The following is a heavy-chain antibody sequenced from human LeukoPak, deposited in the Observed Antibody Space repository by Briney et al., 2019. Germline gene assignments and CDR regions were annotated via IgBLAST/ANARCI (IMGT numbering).Heavy chain of an antibody. D-gene: IGHD2-15*01. V-gene: IGHV1-2*02. J-gene: IGHJ5*02. Sequence: ASVKVSCKASGYTFTSYDINWVRQAPGQGLECMGWINPNSGGTNYAQKFQGRVTMTRDTSISTAYMELSRLRSDDTAVYYCARGSDIVVVVAATKFDPWGQGTLVTVSS. CDR2: INPNSGGT. CDR1: GYTFTSYD. CDR3: ARGSDIVVVVAATKFDP.